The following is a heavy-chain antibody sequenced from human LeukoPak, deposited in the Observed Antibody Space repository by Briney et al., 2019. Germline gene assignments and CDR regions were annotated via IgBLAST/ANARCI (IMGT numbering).Heavy chain of an antibody. D-gene: IGHD2-2*01. J-gene: IGHJ5*02. Sequence: SETLSLTCTVSGGSISSCGYYWSWIRQHPGKGLEWIGYIYYSGSTYYNPSLKSRVTISVDTSKNQFSLKLSSVTAADTAVYYCARGIVVVPAAMCNWFDPWGQGTLVTVSS. V-gene: IGHV4-31*03. CDR2: IYYSGST. CDR3: ARGIVVVPAAMCNWFDP. CDR1: GGSISSCGYY.